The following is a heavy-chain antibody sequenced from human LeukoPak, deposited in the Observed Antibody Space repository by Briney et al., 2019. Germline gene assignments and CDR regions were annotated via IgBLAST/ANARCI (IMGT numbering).Heavy chain of an antibody. V-gene: IGHV4-39*01. D-gene: IGHD4-17*01. CDR2: IYYSGST. J-gene: IGHJ4*02. CDR1: GSSISSSSYY. Sequence: SETLSLTCTVSGSSISSSSYYWGWIRQPPGKGLEWIGSIYYSGSTYYNPSLKSRVTISVDTSKNQFSLKLSSVTAADTAVYYCACLHDYGDYRREYYFDYWGQGTLVTVSS. CDR3: ACLHDYGDYRREYYFDY.